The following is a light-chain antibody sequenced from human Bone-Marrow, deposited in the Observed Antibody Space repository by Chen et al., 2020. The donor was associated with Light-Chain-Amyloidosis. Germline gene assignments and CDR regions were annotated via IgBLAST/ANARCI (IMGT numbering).Light chain of an antibody. J-gene: IGLJ2*01. CDR1: SSDVGSYNL. V-gene: IGLV2-23*02. CDR2: EVS. Sequence: QSALTQPPSASGSPGQSITISCTGTSSDVGSYNLVSWYQQYPGKAPKLMIYEVSKRPSGVSNRFSGSKSGNTASLTISGLQAEDEADYYCCSYAGSSTFVVFGGGTKLTVL. CDR3: CSYAGSSTFVV.